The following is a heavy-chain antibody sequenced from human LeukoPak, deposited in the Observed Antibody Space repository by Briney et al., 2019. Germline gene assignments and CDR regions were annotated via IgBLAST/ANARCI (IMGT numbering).Heavy chain of an antibody. V-gene: IGHV3-74*01. CDR1: GFTFRNYW. CDR2: ISRDGATT. CDR3: VRGDWLDF. J-gene: IGHJ5*01. Sequence: GGSLRLSCAASGFTFRNYWMHWVRQAPGKGLVWVSRISRDGATTHYAGSVKGWFTISRDNAKNMVYLQMDSLKPEDTALYHCVRGDWLDFWGQGTLVTVSS.